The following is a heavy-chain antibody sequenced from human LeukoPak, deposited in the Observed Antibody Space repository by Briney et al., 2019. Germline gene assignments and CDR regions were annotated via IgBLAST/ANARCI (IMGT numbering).Heavy chain of an antibody. V-gene: IGHV4-34*01. CDR1: GGSFSGYY. J-gene: IGHJ4*02. CDR3: ASTQLRGVMNYTLFDY. CDR2: INHSGST. Sequence: PSGTLSLTCAVYGGSFSGYYWSWIRQPPGKGLEWIGEINHSGSTNYNPSLKSRVTISVDTSKNQFSLKLSSVTAADTAVYYCASTQLRGVMNYTLFDYWGQGTLVTVSS. D-gene: IGHD3-3*01.